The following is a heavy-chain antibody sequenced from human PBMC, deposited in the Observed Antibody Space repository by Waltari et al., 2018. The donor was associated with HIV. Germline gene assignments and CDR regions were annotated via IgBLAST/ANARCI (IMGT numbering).Heavy chain of an antibody. Sequence: QLQESGPGLVRPSETLSLTCTVSGGSISSSSYYWGWIRQPPGKGLEWIGNFFYTGTIYYNPSLKSRVTISVDTSKSHFSLKLRSVIAADTAVYYCARGRYEVTTVTTQPFDYWGQGSLVTVSS. D-gene: IGHD4-17*01. J-gene: IGHJ4*02. CDR2: FFYTGTI. V-gene: IGHV4-39*02. CDR3: ARGRYEVTTVTTQPFDY. CDR1: GGSISSSSYY.